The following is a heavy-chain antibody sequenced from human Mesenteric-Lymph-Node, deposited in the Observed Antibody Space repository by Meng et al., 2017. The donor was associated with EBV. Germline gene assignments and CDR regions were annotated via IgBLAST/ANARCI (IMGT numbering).Heavy chain of an antibody. Sequence: QLQGLGQGLGNPSEPLSPTCTAPGGPISGSDYYWSWIRQPPGKGLEWIGSVYHSGDTYHNPSLKSRLTISVDTSKNQFSLKVISVTAADTAVYYCARRGGGYILDDWGHGTLVTVSS. CDR3: ARRGGGYILDD. V-gene: IGHV4-39*01. CDR2: VYHSGDT. D-gene: IGHD5-24*01. J-gene: IGHJ4*01. CDR1: GGPISGSDYY.